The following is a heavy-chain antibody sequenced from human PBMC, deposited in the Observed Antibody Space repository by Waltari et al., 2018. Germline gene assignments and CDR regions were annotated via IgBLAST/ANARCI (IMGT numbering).Heavy chain of an antibody. CDR3: ARGECGGDCRAEYFQH. Sequence: CAASGFTFSSYWMSWVRQAPGKGLEWVANIKQDGSEKYYVDSVKGRFTISRDNAKNSLYLQMNSLRAEDTAVYYCARGECGGDCRAEYFQHWGQGTLVTVSS. CDR1: GFTFSSYW. CDR2: IKQDGSEK. J-gene: IGHJ1*01. V-gene: IGHV3-7*01. D-gene: IGHD2-21*01.